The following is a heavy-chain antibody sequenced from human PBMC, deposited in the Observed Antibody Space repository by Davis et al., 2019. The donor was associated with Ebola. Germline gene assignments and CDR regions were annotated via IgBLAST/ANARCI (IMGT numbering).Heavy chain of an antibody. D-gene: IGHD3-22*01. CDR1: GGSISSGDYY. J-gene: IGHJ6*04. CDR3: ARGPVSYYYDSSGYQTRYGMDV. Sequence: MPSETLSLTCTVSGGSISSGDYYWSWIRQPPGKGLEWIGYIYHNGNAYYNPSLKSRVTLSLDTSKNQFSLKLSSVTAADTAVYYCARGPVSYYYDSSGYQTRYGMDVWGKGTTVTVSS. V-gene: IGHV4-30-4*01. CDR2: IYHNGNA.